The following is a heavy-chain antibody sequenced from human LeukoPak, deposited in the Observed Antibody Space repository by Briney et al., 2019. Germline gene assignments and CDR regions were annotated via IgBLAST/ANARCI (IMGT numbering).Heavy chain of an antibody. CDR1: GYTFTSYG. V-gene: IGHV1-18*01. CDR2: INAYNGNT. CDR3: ARTESSRQPDAFDI. D-gene: IGHD6-13*01. Sequence: ASVKVSCKASGYTFTSYGISWVRQAPGQGLEWMGWINAYNGNTNYAQKLQGRVTMTTDTSTSTAYMELRSLRSDDTAVYYCARTESSRQPDAFDIWGQGTMVTVSS. J-gene: IGHJ3*02.